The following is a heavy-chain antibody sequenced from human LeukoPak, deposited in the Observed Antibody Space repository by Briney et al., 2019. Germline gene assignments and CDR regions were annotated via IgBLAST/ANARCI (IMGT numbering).Heavy chain of an antibody. V-gene: IGHV1-69*01. CDR1: GGTFSSYA. J-gene: IGHJ5*02. CDR3: ARDSTPIYCSSTSCYSRGGNWFDP. D-gene: IGHD2-2*01. CDR2: IIPIFGTA. Sequence: SVKVSCKASGGTFSSYAISWVRQAPGQGLEWMGGIIPIFGTANYAQKFQGRVTITADESTSTAYMELSSLRSEDTAVYYCARDSTPIYCSSTSCYSRGGNWFDPWAREPWSPSPQ.